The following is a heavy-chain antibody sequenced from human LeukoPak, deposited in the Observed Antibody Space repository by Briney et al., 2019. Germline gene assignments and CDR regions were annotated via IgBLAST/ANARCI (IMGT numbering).Heavy chain of an antibody. CDR3: ARAHGIAVAGTFDY. J-gene: IGHJ4*02. CDR2: IKQDGSEK. Sequence: GGSLRLSCAASGFTFSSYWMSWVRQAPGKGLEWVANIKQDGSEKYYVDSVKGRFTISRDNAKNSLYLQMNSLRAEDTAVYYCARAHGIAVAGTFDYWGQGTLVTVSS. D-gene: IGHD6-19*01. V-gene: IGHV3-7*01. CDR1: GFTFSSYW.